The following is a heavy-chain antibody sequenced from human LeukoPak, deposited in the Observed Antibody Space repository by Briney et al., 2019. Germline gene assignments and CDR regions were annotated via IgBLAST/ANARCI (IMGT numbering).Heavy chain of an antibody. CDR3: ARRGREQWLVFFDY. J-gene: IGHJ4*02. V-gene: IGHV1-18*01. D-gene: IGHD6-19*01. CDR2: ISVYNGNT. CDR1: GYTFTNFG. Sequence: ASVKVSCKASGYTFTNFGISWVRQAPGQGLEWMGWISVYNGNTNYAQRLQGRITITRDTSASTAYMELSSLRSEDTAVYYCARRGREQWLVFFDYWGQGTLVTVSS.